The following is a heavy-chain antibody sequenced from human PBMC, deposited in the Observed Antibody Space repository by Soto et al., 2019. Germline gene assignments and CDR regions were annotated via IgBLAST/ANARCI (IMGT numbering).Heavy chain of an antibody. Sequence: SETLSLTCTLSGGSISSYYGSWIRQPPGKGLEWIGYIYYSGSTNYNPSLKSRVTISVDTSKNQFSLKLSSVTDADTAVYYCARGIPYDYIWGSYVDVWGKGTTVTVSS. CDR3: ARGIPYDYIWGSYVDV. D-gene: IGHD3-16*01. J-gene: IGHJ6*04. V-gene: IGHV4-59*01. CDR1: GGSISSYY. CDR2: IYYSGST.